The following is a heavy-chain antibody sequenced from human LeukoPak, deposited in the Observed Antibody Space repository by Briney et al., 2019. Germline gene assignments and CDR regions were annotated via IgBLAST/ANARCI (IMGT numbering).Heavy chain of an antibody. V-gene: IGHV1-18*01. J-gene: IGHJ6*02. CDR1: GYTFTSYG. D-gene: IGHD3-10*01. CDR2: ISAYNGNT. Sequence: GASVTVSCKASGYTFTSYGISWVRQAPGQGLEWMGWISAYNGNTNYAQKLQGRVTMTTDTSTSTAYMELRSLRSDDTAVYYCASSITMVRGVVPFPYYYGMDVWGQGTTVTVSS. CDR3: ASSITMVRGVVPFPYYYGMDV.